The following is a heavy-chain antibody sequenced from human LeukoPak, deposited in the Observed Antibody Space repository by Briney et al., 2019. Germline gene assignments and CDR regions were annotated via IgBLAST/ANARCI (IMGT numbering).Heavy chain of an antibody. Sequence: GGSLGLSCAASGFPFNNAWMSWVRQAPGKGLEWVGRVKTKADGGTTDYAAPVKGRFTMSRDDSKNTLYLQMNSLKTEDTAVYYCTARTPRNDDYWGQGTLVTVSS. V-gene: IGHV3-15*01. J-gene: IGHJ4*02. D-gene: IGHD1-1*01. CDR2: VKTKADGGTT. CDR1: GFPFNNAW. CDR3: TARTPRNDDY.